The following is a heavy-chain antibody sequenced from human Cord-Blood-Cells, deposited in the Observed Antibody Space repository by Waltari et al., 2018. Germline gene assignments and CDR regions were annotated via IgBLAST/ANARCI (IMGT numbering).Heavy chain of an antibody. Sequence: QLQLQESGSGLVKPSQTLSLTCAVSGCSISSGGYSWSWIRQPPGKGLEWIGYIYHSGSTYYNPSLKSRVTISVDRSKNQFSLKLSSVTAADTAVYYCARETGESAFDIWGQGTMVTVSS. D-gene: IGHD7-27*01. V-gene: IGHV4-30-2*01. CDR1: GCSISSGGYS. CDR2: IYHSGST. CDR3: ARETGESAFDI. J-gene: IGHJ3*02.